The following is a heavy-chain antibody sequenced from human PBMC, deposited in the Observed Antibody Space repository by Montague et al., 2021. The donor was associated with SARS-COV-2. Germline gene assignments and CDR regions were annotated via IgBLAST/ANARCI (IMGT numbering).Heavy chain of an antibody. V-gene: IGHV4-34*01. D-gene: IGHD3-10*01. CDR3: ACGVYNRVLFVVSPRYYFD. J-gene: IGHJ4*03. CDR2: VSLSGSA. CDR1: SEAFNGYY. Sequence: SETLSLTCAVYSEAFNGYYWTWIRQPPGKGLEWIGVVSLSGSAKYNPSLKSRVAISVATFRKQVSLRLTSGTAADTATYYCACGVYNRVLFVVSPRYYFDYGAKG.